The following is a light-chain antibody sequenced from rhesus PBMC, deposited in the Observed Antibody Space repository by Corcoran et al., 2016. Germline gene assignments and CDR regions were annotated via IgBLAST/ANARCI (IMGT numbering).Light chain of an antibody. CDR3: CSYTTSSTYI. Sequence: QSAPTQPPSVSGSPGQSVTISCTGTSSDIGGSYYVSWYQQHPGKAPKLMIYGVSNRPSGVSHRFSGSTSGNTASLTISGLQAEDEADYFCCSYTTSSTYIFGSGTRLTVL. CDR2: GVS. J-gene: IGLJ1*01. CDR1: SSDIGGSYY. V-gene: IGLV2S7*01.